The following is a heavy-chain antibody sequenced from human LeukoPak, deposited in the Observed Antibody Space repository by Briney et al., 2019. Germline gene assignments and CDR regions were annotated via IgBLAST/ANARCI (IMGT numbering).Heavy chain of an antibody. CDR2: IYYSGST. CDR1: GGSISSYY. V-gene: IGHV4-59*08. D-gene: IGHD3-10*01. J-gene: IGHJ3*02. Sequence: SETLSLTCTVSGGSISSYYWSWIRQPPGKGLEWIGYIYYSGSTNYNPSLKSRVTISVDTSKNQFSLNLSSVTAADTAVHYCARHAFMVRRPTGAIDTWGQGTMVTVSS. CDR3: ARHAFMVRRPTGAIDT.